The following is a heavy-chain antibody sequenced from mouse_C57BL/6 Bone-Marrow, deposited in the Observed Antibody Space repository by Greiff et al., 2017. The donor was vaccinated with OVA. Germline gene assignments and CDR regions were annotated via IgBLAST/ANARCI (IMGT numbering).Heavy chain of an antibody. V-gene: IGHV1-82*01. CDR2: IYPGDGDT. CDR1: GYAFSSSW. D-gene: IGHD2-3*01. J-gene: IGHJ2*01. Sequence: VQLQQSGPELVKPGASVKISCKASGYAFSSSWMNWVKQRPGTGLEWIGRIYPGDGDTNYNGKFKGKATLPADKSSSTAYMPLSSLTSEDSAVYFCARHEDGYYASYFDYWGQGTTLTVSS. CDR3: ARHEDGYYASYFDY.